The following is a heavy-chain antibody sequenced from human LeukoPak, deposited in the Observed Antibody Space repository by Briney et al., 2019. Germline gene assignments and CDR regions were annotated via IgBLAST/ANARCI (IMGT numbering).Heavy chain of an antibody. J-gene: IGHJ3*02. CDR3: ARDQDYYDSSGYKELNAFDI. D-gene: IGHD3-22*01. CDR2: ISSSGSTI. CDR1: GFTFSSYE. V-gene: IGHV3-48*03. Sequence: GGSLRLSCAASGFTFSSYEMNWVRQAPGKGLEWVSYISSSGSTIYYADSVKGRFTISRDNAKNSLYLQMNSLRAEDTAVYYCARDQDYYDSSGYKELNAFDIWGQGTMVTVSS.